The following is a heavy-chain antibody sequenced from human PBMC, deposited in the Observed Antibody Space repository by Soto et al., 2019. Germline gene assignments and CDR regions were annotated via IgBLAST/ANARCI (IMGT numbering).Heavy chain of an antibody. D-gene: IGHD7-27*01. CDR2: IYPGDSDT. Sequence: GESLKISCKGSGYSFTSYWIGWVRQMPGKGLEWMEIIYPGDSDTRYSPSFERQVTISADKSISTAYLLWRSLKASDTAMYYCARTLNWGADAFDVWGQGTMVTVSS. V-gene: IGHV5-51*01. CDR1: GYSFTSYW. CDR3: ARTLNWGADAFDV. J-gene: IGHJ3*01.